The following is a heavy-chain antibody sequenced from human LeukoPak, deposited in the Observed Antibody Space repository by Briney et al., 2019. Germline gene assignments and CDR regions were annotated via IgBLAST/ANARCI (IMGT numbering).Heavy chain of an antibody. D-gene: IGHD3-10*01. Sequence: PGVSLRLSCAASGFTFSSYWMSWVRQAPGKGLEWVANLKQDGSEKFYVDSVKGRFTISRDNAKKSLYLQMNSLRAEDTAVYYCARGTLLWFGELWYFDYWGQGTLVPV. CDR1: GFTFSSYW. CDR3: ARGTLLWFGELWYFDY. CDR2: LKQDGSEK. J-gene: IGHJ4*02. V-gene: IGHV3-7*05.